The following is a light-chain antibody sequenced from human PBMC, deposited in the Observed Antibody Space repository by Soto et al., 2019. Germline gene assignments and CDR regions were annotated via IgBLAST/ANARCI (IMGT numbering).Light chain of an antibody. Sequence: DIQMTQSPSSLSASVGDRVTITCRASQTISSYLNWYQQRPGTAPKLLIYAASTLQSGVPSRFSGSGSGTDFILTISSLQPEDFANYYCQQSYNTPLTFGGGIKVDIK. V-gene: IGKV1-39*01. CDR1: QTISSY. CDR2: AAS. J-gene: IGKJ4*01. CDR3: QQSYNTPLT.